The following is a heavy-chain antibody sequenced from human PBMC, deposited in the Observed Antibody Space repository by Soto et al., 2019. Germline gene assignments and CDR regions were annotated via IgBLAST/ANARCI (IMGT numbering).Heavy chain of an antibody. CDR2: INPSGGST. Sequence: ASVKVSCKASGYTFTSYYMHWVRQAPGQGLEWMGIINPSGGSTSYAQKFQGRVTMTRDTSTSTVYMELSSLRSEDTAVHYCARDQATYGMDVWGQGTTVTVSS. V-gene: IGHV1-46*01. CDR1: GYTFTSYY. D-gene: IGHD1-26*01. CDR3: ARDQATYGMDV. J-gene: IGHJ6*02.